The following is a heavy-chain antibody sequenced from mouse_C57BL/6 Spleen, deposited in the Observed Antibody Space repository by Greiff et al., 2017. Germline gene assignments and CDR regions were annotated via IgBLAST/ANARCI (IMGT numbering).Heavy chain of an antibody. V-gene: IGHV5-6*02. J-gene: IGHJ2*01. CDR1: GFTFSSYG. Sequence: EVKLMESGGDLVKPGGSLKLSCAASGFTFSSYGMSWVRQTPDKRLEWVATISSGGSYTYYPDSLKGRFTISRDNAKTTLYLHMSSLKSEDTAMYYCARRTDGYYEDYWGQGTTLTVSS. D-gene: IGHD2-3*01. CDR2: ISSGGSYT. CDR3: ARRTDGYYEDY.